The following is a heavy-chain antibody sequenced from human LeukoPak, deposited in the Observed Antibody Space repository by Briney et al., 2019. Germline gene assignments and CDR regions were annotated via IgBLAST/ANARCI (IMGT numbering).Heavy chain of an antibody. D-gene: IGHD2-15*01. V-gene: IGHV3-23*01. CDR3: AKAQSFELYYFDY. CDR2: ISGSGGST. J-gene: IGHJ4*02. CDR1: GFTFSSYA. Sequence: SGGSLRLSCAASGFTFSSYAMSWVRQAPGKGLEWVSAISGSGGSTYYADSVKGRFTISRDNSKNTLYLQMNSLRAEDTAVYYCAKAQSFELYYFDYWGQGTLVTVSS.